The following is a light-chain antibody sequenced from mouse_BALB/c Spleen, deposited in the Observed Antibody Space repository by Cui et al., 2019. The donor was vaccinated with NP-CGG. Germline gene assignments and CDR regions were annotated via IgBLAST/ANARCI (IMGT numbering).Light chain of an antibody. CDR2: GTN. V-gene: IGLV1*01. Sequence: QAIVTQESALTTSPGETVTLTCRSSTGAVTTSNYANWVQEKPDHLFTGLIGGTNNRAPGVPARFSGSLIGDKAVLIITGAQTEDEAIYFCALWYSNHWVFGGGTKTDCP. CDR3: ALWYSNHWV. CDR1: TGAVTTSNY. J-gene: IGLJ1*01.